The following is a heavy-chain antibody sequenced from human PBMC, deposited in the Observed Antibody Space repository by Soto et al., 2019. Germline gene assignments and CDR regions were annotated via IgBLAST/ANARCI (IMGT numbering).Heavy chain of an antibody. J-gene: IGHJ4*02. D-gene: IGHD3-10*01. CDR3: ARGSTTDYYGSGSYCSVADY. CDR2: IYYSGST. CDR1: GGSISSGGYY. V-gene: IGHV4-31*03. Sequence: QVQLQESGPGLVKPSQTLSLTCTVSGGSISSGGYYWNWIRQHPGKGLEWIGYIYYSGSTYYNPSTQSRVTISVDPSKNPFSLKLSSVTAADTAVYYGARGSTTDYYGSGSYCSVADYWGQGTLVTVSS.